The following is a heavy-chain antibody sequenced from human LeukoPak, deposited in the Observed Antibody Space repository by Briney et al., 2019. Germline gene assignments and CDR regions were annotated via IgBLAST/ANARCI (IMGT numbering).Heavy chain of an antibody. CDR2: LYSGGST. J-gene: IGHJ4*02. CDR3: ARAFQYGSGTYPYSL. D-gene: IGHD3-10*01. Sequence: TGGSLRLSCAASGFTVSNNDMTWVRQAPGKGLQWVSGLYSGGSTTYADSVKGRFSIPRDNLKNTLYLQMNSLRAEDTAVYYCARAFQYGSGTYPYSLWGQGTLVTVSS. V-gene: IGHV3-66*01. CDR1: GFTVSNND.